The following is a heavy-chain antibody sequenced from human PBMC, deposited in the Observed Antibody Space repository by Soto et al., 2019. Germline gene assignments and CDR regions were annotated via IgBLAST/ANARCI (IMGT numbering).Heavy chain of an antibody. V-gene: IGHV3-11*01. CDR2: SSNRDRST. CDR3: ARAWKIEKFGVISMSKGLDV. J-gene: IGHJ6*02. CDR1: GFIFSDYY. Sequence: GVSLSLSCAASGFIFSDYYMTWIRQAPGKGLEWLSCSSNRDRSTYYADSVKDRFVVSKDNAKNLVYLQMNSLRAEDTAVYFCARAWKIEKFGVISMSKGLDVWGQGTTVTVS. D-gene: IGHD3-3*01.